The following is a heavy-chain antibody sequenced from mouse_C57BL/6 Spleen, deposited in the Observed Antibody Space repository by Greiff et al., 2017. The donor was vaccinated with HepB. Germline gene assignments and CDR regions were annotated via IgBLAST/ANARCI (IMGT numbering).Heavy chain of an antibody. V-gene: IGHV1-26*01. D-gene: IGHD2-1*01. CDR2: INPNNGGT. CDR3: ARGIYYGNSCYAMDY. Sequence: EVQLQQSGPELVKPGASVKISCKASGYTFTDYYMNWVKQSHGKSLEWIGDINPNNGGTSYNQKFKGKATLTVDKSSSTAYMELRSLTSEDSAVYYCARGIYYGNSCYAMDYWGQGTSVTVSS. CDR1: GYTFTDYY. J-gene: IGHJ4*01.